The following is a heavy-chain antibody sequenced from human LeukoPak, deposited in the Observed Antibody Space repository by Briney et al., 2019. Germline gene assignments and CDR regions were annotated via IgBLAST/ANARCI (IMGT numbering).Heavy chain of an antibody. CDR3: AKDGEPGIADTNWFDP. D-gene: IGHD6-13*01. V-gene: IGHV3-23*01. CDR2: ISGIVGIA. J-gene: IGHJ5*02. Sequence: GGSLRLSSAPSGFTSKTYAMSSVPQAPGKGVWWGSAISGIVGIAYYADTRKGRVTISRDNSKKTLYLHMNRLRAEDQTVYYCAKDGEPGIADTNWFDPWGQGTLVTVSS. CDR1: GFTSKTYA.